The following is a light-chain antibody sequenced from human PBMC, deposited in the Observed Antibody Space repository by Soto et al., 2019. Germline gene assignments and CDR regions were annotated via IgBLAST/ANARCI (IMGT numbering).Light chain of an antibody. CDR2: KAS. V-gene: IGKV1-5*03. CDR1: QSISSW. Sequence: GDRVSITCRASQSISSWLEWYQQKPGKAPNLLIYKASSLESGVPSRFSGSGSGTEFTLTISSLQPDDFETYYCQQSYSNSWTFGQGTKVDIK. CDR3: QQSYSNSWT. J-gene: IGKJ1*01.